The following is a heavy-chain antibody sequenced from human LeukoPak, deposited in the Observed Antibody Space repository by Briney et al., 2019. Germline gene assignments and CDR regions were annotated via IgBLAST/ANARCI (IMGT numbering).Heavy chain of an antibody. V-gene: IGHV1-18*01. CDR1: GYTFTSYG. D-gene: IGHD1-1*01. Sequence: AASVKVSCKASGYTFTSYGISWVRQAPGQGLEWMGWISAYNGNTNYAQKLQGRVTMTTDTSTSTAYMELRSLRSDDTAVYYCARDQHFEERVGGHWFDPWGQGTLVTVSS. CDR2: ISAYNGNT. J-gene: IGHJ5*02. CDR3: ARDQHFEERVGGHWFDP.